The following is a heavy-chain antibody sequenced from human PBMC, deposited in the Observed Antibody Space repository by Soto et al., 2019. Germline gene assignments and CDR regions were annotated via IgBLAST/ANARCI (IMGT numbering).Heavy chain of an antibody. D-gene: IGHD3-22*01. CDR2: IIPIFGTA. Sequence: WASVKVSCKASGCTFSSYAISWVRQAPGQVLEWMGGIIPIFGTANYAQKFQGRVTITADESTSTAYMELSSLRSEDTAVYYCARDPFSVVVITPYYYYGMDVWGQGTTVTVSS. V-gene: IGHV1-69*13. CDR1: GCTFSSYA. CDR3: ARDPFSVVVITPYYYYGMDV. J-gene: IGHJ6*02.